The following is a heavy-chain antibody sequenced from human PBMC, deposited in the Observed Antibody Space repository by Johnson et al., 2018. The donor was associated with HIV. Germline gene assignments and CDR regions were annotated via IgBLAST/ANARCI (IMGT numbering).Heavy chain of an antibody. D-gene: IGHD1-26*01. CDR2: ISYDGSNK. J-gene: IGHJ3*01. Sequence: QVLLVESGGGVVQPGRSLRLSCAASGFTFSSYAMHWVRQAPGKGLEWVAVISYDGSNKYYADSVKGRFTISRDTSKNTLYLQMNSLSAEDTAVYYCANGRAWELLSELEREYTEFEEWGQGTMVSVSS. CDR3: ANGRAWELLSELEREYTEFEE. CDR1: GFTFSSYA. V-gene: IGHV3-30*04.